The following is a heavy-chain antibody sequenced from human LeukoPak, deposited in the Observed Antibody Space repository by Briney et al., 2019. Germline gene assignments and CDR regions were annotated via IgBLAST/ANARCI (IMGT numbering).Heavy chain of an antibody. CDR1: GYTFTSYD. D-gene: IGHD6-13*01. CDR3: ARGRAAAGTSLTDFDY. Sequence: GASVKVSCKASGYTFTSYDINWVRQATGQGLEWMGWMNPNSGNTGYAQKFQGRVTMTRNTSISTAYMELSSLRSGDTAVYYCARGRAAAGTSLTDFDYWGQGTLVTVSS. J-gene: IGHJ4*02. V-gene: IGHV1-8*01. CDR2: MNPNSGNT.